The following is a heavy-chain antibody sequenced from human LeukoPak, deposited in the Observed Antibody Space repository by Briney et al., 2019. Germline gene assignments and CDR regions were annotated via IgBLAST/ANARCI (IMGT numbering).Heavy chain of an antibody. V-gene: IGHV1-24*01. Sequence: ASVKVSCKVSGYTLTELSMHWVRQAPGKGLEWMGGFDPEDGETIYAQKFQGRVTLTEDTSTDTAYMELSSLRSEDTAVYYCATFTVPAAMPFDWFDPWGQGTLVTVSS. J-gene: IGHJ5*02. CDR3: ATFTVPAAMPFDWFDP. D-gene: IGHD2-2*01. CDR2: FDPEDGET. CDR1: GYTLTELS.